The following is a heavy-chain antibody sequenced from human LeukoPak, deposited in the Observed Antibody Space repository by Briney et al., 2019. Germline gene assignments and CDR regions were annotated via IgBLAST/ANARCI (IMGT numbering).Heavy chain of an antibody. D-gene: IGHD3-22*01. CDR3: ARDRSPYYYDSSGYDDAFDI. J-gene: IGHJ3*02. CDR1: GFTFSSYW. Sequence: GGSLRLSCAASGFTFSSYWMSWVRQAPGKGLEWVANIKQDGSEKYYVDSVKGRFTISRDNAKNSLYLQMNSLRAEDTAVYYCARDRSPYYYDSSGYDDAFDIWGQGTMVTVSS. CDR2: IKQDGSEK. V-gene: IGHV3-7*01.